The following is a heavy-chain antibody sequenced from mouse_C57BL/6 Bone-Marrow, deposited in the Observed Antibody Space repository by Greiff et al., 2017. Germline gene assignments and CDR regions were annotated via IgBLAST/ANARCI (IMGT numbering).Heavy chain of an antibody. V-gene: IGHV1-52*01. CDR3: AAGYYGSSPWFAY. CDR2: IDPSDSET. J-gene: IGHJ3*01. CDR1: GYTFTSYW. Sequence: QVQLQQPGAELVRPGSSVKLSCKASGYTFTSYWMHWVKQRPIPGLDWIGNIDPSDSETHYNQKFTDKATLTVDKSSSTAYMQLSSLTSEDSAVYYGAAGYYGSSPWFAYWGQGTLVTVSA. D-gene: IGHD1-1*01.